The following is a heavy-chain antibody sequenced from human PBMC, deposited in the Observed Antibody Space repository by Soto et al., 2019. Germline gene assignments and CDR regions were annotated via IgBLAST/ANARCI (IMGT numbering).Heavy chain of an antibody. J-gene: IGHJ4*02. V-gene: IGHV1-46*01. CDR1: GDTFTDYY. D-gene: IGHD2-21*02. Sequence: QVQLVQSGAEVKKPGASVKVSCKASGDTFTDYYIHWVRQAPGQGLEWMGTVNPSGGHTTYAQHFLGRMTMTRDTSTSTLYVELTSLTSEDTAVYYCAGGGHVVVVTDALDYCGQGTHVTVSS. CDR3: AGGGHVVVVTDALDY. CDR2: VNPSGGHT.